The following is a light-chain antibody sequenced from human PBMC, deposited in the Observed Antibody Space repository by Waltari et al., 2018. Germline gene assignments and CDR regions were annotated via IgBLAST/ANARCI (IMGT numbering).Light chain of an antibody. CDR1: ISNIGKGY. Sequence: QSVLTQPPSVSAAPGQKVTISCSGGISNIGKGYVSWYQQVPGTVPKLLIYDNNKRPSVIPDRFPGSKSGTSATLSITGLQTGDEADYYCGTWDDRMRVGVFGTGTKVTVL. V-gene: IGLV1-51*01. CDR3: GTWDDRMRVGV. CDR2: DNN. J-gene: IGLJ1*01.